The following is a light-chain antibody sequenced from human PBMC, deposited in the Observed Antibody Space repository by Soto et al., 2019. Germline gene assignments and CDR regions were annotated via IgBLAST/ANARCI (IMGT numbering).Light chain of an antibody. CDR3: QQLYTYPLT. CDR1: QGVNSY. Sequence: DIQLTQSPSFLSASVGDRVTVTCRASQGVNSYLAWYQQKPGKAPQLLIYTASTLQSGVPSRFSGSGSGTEFTLTLTSLQPEDFAAYYSQQLYTYPLTFGGGTKVEIK. CDR2: TAS. J-gene: IGKJ4*01. V-gene: IGKV1-9*01.